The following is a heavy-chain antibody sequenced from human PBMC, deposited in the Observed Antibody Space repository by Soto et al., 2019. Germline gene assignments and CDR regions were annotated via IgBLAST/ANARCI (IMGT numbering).Heavy chain of an antibody. Sequence: PGGSLRLSCAASGFTFSNAWMSWVRQAPGKGLEWIGRIKTNSDGGTVDYASPVKGRFTISRDDSKSMLYLDLNSLKTEDTGVYFCATAYCATTSCYAPFDYWGKGTLVTVSS. CDR3: ATAYCATTSCYAPFDY. D-gene: IGHD2-2*01. V-gene: IGHV3-15*01. CDR1: GFTFSNAW. CDR2: IKTNSDGGTV. J-gene: IGHJ4*02.